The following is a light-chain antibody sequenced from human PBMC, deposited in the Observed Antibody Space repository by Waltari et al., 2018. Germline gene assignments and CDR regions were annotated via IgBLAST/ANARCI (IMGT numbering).Light chain of an antibody. Sequence: EIVLTQSPATLSLSPGERATLSCRASQSVSYYLSWYQQRPGQAPRLLIYDASSRATGIPARFSGSGSETDFTLTISSLEPEDFAVCYCQQRRTWPLTFGGGTKVEI. V-gene: IGKV3-11*01. CDR2: DAS. J-gene: IGKJ4*01. CDR1: QSVSYY. CDR3: QQRRTWPLT.